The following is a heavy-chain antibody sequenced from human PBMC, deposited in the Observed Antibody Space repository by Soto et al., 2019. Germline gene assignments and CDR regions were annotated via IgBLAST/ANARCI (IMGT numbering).Heavy chain of an antibody. CDR2: IWYDGSNK. CDR3: ARDGLLWFGEWDYYYYYMDV. J-gene: IGHJ6*03. V-gene: IGHV3-33*01. Sequence: GGSLRLSCAASGFTFSSYGMHWVRQAPGKGLEWVAVIWYDGSNKYYADSVKGRFTISRDNSKNTLYLQMNSLRAEDTAVYYCARDGLLWFGEWDYYYYYMDVWGKGTTVTVSS. CDR1: GFTFSSYG. D-gene: IGHD3-10*01.